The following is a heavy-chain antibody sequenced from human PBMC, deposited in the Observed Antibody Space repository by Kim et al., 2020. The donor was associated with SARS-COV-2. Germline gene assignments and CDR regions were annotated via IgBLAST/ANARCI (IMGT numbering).Heavy chain of an antibody. CDR3: ARGPNYSPFDY. D-gene: IGHD4-4*01. Sequence: IYYAASGRARFTHSRDNEKNSLFLQMNRLRAEDTAVYYCARGPNYSPFDYWGQGTLVTVSS. V-gene: IGHV3-48*03. J-gene: IGHJ4*02. CDR2: I.